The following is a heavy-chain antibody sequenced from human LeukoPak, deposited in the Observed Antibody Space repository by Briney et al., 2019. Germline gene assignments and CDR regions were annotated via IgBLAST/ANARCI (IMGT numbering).Heavy chain of an antibody. CDR3: ARVVRSSSWDPFYFDY. D-gene: IGHD6-13*01. V-gene: IGHV4-59*01. CDR1: GGSISSYY. Sequence: SETLSLTCTVSGGSISSYYRSWIRQPPGKGLEWIGYIYYSGSTNYNPSLKSRVTISVDTSKNQFSLKLSSVTAADTAVYYCARVVRSSSWDPFYFDYWGQGTLVTVSS. J-gene: IGHJ4*02. CDR2: IYYSGST.